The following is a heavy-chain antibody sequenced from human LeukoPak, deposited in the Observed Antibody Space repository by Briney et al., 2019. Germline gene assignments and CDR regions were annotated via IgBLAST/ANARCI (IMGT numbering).Heavy chain of an antibody. CDR3: ARASYSYDINGWVPFDY. D-gene: IGHD3-22*01. CDR1: GNSISSGVNY. J-gene: IGHJ4*02. CDR2: IYTSGST. Sequence: SETLSLTCTVSGNSISSGVNYWSWIRQPAGKGLEWIGRIYTSGSTNYNPSLKSRVTISGDTSKNQFSLRLSSVTAADTAVYYCARASYSYDINGWVPFDYWGQGTLVTVSS. V-gene: IGHV4-61*02.